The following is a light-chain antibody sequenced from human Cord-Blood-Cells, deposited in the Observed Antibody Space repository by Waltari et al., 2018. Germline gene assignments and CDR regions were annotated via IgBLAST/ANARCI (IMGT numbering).Light chain of an antibody. J-gene: IGKJ1*01. CDR2: KAS. CDR1: QSISSW. V-gene: IGKV1-5*03. Sequence: DIQMTQSPSTLSASVGDRVTITCRASQSISSWSAWYQQKPGKAPKLLIYKASSLEGGVPSRFSGSGSVIEFALTISSLQPDDFATYHCQQYNSYSGTFGQGIKVEIK. CDR3: QQYNSYSGT.